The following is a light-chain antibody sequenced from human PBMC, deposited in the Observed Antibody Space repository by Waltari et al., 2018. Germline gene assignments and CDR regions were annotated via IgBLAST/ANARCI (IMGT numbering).Light chain of an antibody. CDR1: QSVGTS. CDR3: QQYDDWPRT. Sequence: EIVMTQSPASLSVSPGDRVTLSCRASQSVGTSLAWYQQRPGRAPRLLVYRASTRASDIPARFSGSGSWTDFTLSISTLQSEDFAVYYCQQYDDWPRTFGQGTKVEIK. J-gene: IGKJ1*01. V-gene: IGKV3-15*01. CDR2: RAS.